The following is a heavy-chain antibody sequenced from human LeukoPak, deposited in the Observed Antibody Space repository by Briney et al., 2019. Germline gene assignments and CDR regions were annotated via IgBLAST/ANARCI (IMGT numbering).Heavy chain of an antibody. V-gene: IGHV3-30-3*01. CDR2: ISYDGSNK. CDR3: ARERPYYYDSSGYYLDY. CDR1: GFTFSSYA. J-gene: IGHJ4*02. Sequence: PGGSLRLSCAASGFTFSSYAMHWVRQAPGKGLEWVAVISYDGSNKYYADSVKGRFTISRDNSKNTLYLQMNSLRAEDTAVYYCARERPYYYDSSGYYLDYWGQGTLVTVSS. D-gene: IGHD3-22*01.